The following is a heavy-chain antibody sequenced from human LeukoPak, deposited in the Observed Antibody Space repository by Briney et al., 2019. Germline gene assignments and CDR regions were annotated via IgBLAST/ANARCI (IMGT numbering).Heavy chain of an antibody. J-gene: IGHJ4*02. CDR2: ISWNSGSI. D-gene: IGHD1-26*01. V-gene: IGHV3-9*01. Sequence: PGGSLRLSCAASGFTFDDYAIHWVRQGPGKGLEWVSGISWNSGSIDYAESVEGRFTISRDNAKNSLYLQMNSLRPEDTALYYCAKGTGRYWTFFDYWGRGTMVADST. CDR3: AKGTGRYWTFFDY. CDR1: GFTFDDYA.